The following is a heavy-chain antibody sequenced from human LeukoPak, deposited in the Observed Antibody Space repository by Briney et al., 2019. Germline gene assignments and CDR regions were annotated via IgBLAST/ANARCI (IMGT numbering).Heavy chain of an antibody. Sequence: GRSLRLSCAASGFTFSSYAMHWVRQAPGKGLEWVAVISYDGSNKYCADSVKGRFTISRDNSKNTLYLQMNSLRAEDTAVYYCARGATYSYPDYWGQGTLVTVSS. CDR2: ISYDGSNK. CDR1: GFTFSSYA. J-gene: IGHJ4*02. V-gene: IGHV3-30-3*01. CDR3: ARGATYSYPDY. D-gene: IGHD5-18*01.